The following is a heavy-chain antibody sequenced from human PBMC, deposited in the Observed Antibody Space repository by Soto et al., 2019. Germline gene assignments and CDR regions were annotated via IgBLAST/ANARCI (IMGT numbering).Heavy chain of an antibody. Sequence: SETLSLTCTVSGGSISSYYWSWIRQPPGKGLEWIGYIYYSGSTNYNPSLKSRGTISVDTSKNQFSLKLSSVTAADTAVYYCARSRAGYDFWSGYPGKGEDYYYYYMDVWGKGTTVTVSS. CDR1: GGSISSYY. D-gene: IGHD3-3*01. CDR2: IYYSGST. J-gene: IGHJ6*03. CDR3: ARSRAGYDFWSGYPGKGEDYYYYYMDV. V-gene: IGHV4-59*01.